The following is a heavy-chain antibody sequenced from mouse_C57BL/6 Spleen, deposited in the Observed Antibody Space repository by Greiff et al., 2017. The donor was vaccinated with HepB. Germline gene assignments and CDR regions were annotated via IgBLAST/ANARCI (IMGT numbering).Heavy chain of an antibody. D-gene: IGHD1-1*01. Sequence: EVKVVESGGGLVKPGGSLKLSCAASGFTFSDYGMHWVRQAPEKGLEWVAYISSGSSTIYYADTVKGRFTISRDNAKNTLFLQMTSLRSEDTAMYYCARSTTVEYYFDYWGQGTTLTVSS. V-gene: IGHV5-17*01. CDR2: ISSGSSTI. CDR1: GFTFSDYG. J-gene: IGHJ2*01. CDR3: ARSTTVEYYFDY.